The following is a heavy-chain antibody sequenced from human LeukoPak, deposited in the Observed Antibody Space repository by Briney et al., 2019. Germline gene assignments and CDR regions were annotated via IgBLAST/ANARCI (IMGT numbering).Heavy chain of an antibody. CDR3: AKELNSGPLRGYSYVPDY. CDR1: GFTFSSYS. V-gene: IGHV3-21*01. D-gene: IGHD5-18*01. CDR2: ISSSSSYI. Sequence: PGGSLRLSCAASGFTFSSYSMNWVRQAPGKGLEWVSSISSSSSYIYYADSVKGRFTISRDNAKNSLYLQMNSLRAEDTAVYYCAKELNSGPLRGYSYVPDYWGQGTLVTVSS. J-gene: IGHJ4*02.